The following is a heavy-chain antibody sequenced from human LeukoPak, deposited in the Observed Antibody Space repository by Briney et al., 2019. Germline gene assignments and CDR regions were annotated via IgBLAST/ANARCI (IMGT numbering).Heavy chain of an antibody. Sequence: HPGGSLRLSCAASGFTFSSYEMNWVRQAPGKGLEWVSYISSSGSTIYYADSVKGRFTVSRDNAKNSLYLQMNSLRAEDTALYYCARERRNTPMDVWGQGTTVTVSS. CDR3: ARERRNTPMDV. V-gene: IGHV3-48*03. D-gene: IGHD5-18*01. CDR2: ISSSGSTI. CDR1: GFTFSSYE. J-gene: IGHJ6*02.